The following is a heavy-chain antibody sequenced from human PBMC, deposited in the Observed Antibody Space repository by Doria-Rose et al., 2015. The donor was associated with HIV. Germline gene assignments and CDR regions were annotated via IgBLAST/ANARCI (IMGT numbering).Heavy chain of an antibody. V-gene: IGHV2-26*01. J-gene: IGHJ4*02. Sequence: QESGPVLVKPTETLTLTCTVSGVSLSSPGMGVSWIRQPPGKALEWLANIVSYDERSYKTSLKSRLTISRGPSKSQVVLTMTDMDPVDTATYYCARIKSSRWYHKYYFDFWGQGTLVIVSA. CDR2: IVSYDER. CDR1: GVSLSSPGMG. D-gene: IGHD6-13*01. CDR3: ARIKSSRWYHKYYFDF.